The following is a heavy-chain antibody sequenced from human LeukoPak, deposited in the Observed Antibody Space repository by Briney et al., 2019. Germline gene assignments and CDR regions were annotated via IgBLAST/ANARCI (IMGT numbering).Heavy chain of an antibody. CDR2: IYPDDSDI. Sequence: GESLKISCKGFGYTFTSYWIGWVRQMPGKGLEWMGIIYPDDSDITYSPSFQGQGTISADKSISTAYLQWNSLKASDTAMYYCARRLMYYYDTSGYDVAFDIWGQRTMVTVSS. J-gene: IGHJ3*02. D-gene: IGHD3-22*01. V-gene: IGHV5-51*01. CDR1: GYTFTSYW. CDR3: ARRLMYYYDTSGYDVAFDI.